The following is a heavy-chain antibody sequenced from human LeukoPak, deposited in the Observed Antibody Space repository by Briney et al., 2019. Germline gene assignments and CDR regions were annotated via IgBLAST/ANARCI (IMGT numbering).Heavy chain of an antibody. Sequence: GGSLRLSCAPSGYTFSTYWMHWVRQGPGKGLVWVSRINEDGSSTSYAESVRGRFTISRDNAKNSLYLQMNSLRAEDTAVYYCARKLRYFDWLSDYRYYFDYWGQGTLVTVSS. CDR1: GYTFSTYW. V-gene: IGHV3-74*01. CDR3: ARKLRYFDWLSDYRYYFDY. J-gene: IGHJ4*02. D-gene: IGHD3-9*01. CDR2: INEDGSST.